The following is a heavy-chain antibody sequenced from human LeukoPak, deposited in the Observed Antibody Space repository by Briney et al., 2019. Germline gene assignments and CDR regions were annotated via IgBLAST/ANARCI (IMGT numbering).Heavy chain of an antibody. CDR1: GDSVSSNSAA. CDR3: ARAGYDSVFYYYYGMDV. CDR2: TYYRSKWYN. D-gene: IGHD5-12*01. Sequence: SQTLSLTCAISGDSVSSNSAAWNWIRQSPSRGLEWLGRTYYRSKWYNDYAVSVKSRITINPDTSKNQFSLQLNSVTPEDTAVYYCARAGYDSVFYYYYGMDVWGQGTTVTVSS. V-gene: IGHV6-1*01. J-gene: IGHJ6*02.